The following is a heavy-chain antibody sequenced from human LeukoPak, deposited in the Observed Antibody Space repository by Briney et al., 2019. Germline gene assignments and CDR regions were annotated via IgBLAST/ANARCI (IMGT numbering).Heavy chain of an antibody. V-gene: IGHV4-34*01. Sequence: SETLSLTCAVYGGSFSGYYWSWIRQPPGKGLEWIGEINHSGSTNYNPSLKSRVTISVDTSKNQFSLKLSSVTAADTAVYYCARGDKDIVVVPMNWFDPWGQGTLITVSS. CDR1: GGSFSGYY. J-gene: IGHJ5*02. D-gene: IGHD2-2*01. CDR3: ARGDKDIVVVPMNWFDP. CDR2: INHSGST.